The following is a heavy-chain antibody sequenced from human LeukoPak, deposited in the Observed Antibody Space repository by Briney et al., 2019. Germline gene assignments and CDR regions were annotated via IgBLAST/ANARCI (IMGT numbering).Heavy chain of an antibody. V-gene: IGHV1-8*01. Sequence: ASVKVSCKASGYTFTSYDINWVRQATGQGLEWMGWMNPNSGNTGYAQKFQGRVTMTRNTSISTAYMELSSLRSEDTAVYYCARSGLPYDFWSAINWFDPWGQGTLVTVSS. CDR3: ARSGLPYDFWSAINWFDP. CDR1: GYTFTSYD. CDR2: MNPNSGNT. D-gene: IGHD3-3*01. J-gene: IGHJ5*02.